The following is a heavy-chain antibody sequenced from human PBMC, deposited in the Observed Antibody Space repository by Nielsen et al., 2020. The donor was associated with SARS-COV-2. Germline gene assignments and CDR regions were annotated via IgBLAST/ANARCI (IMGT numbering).Heavy chain of an antibody. D-gene: IGHD3-22*01. CDR3: ARRDSSGYYDIRGFDS. CDR1: GYTFTSYY. J-gene: IGHJ4*02. CDR2: INPSGGST. Sequence: ASVKVSCKASGYTFTSYYMHWVRQAPGQGLEWMGIINPSGGSTSYAQKFQGRVTMTRDTSTSTVYMELSSLRSEDTAVYYCARRDSSGYYDIRGFDSWGQGTLVTVSS. V-gene: IGHV1-46*01.